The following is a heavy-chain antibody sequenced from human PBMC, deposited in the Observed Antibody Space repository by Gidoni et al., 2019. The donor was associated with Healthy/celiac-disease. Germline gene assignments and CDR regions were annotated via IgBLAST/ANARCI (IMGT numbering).Heavy chain of an antibody. Sequence: QVQLVASGGGVVQPGRSLRLSCAASGFTFSSYGMHWVRQAPVKGLEGVAVISYDGSNKYDADSVKGRFTISRDNSKNKLYLQMNSLRAEDTAVYYCAKVRIAARDWDDYWGQGTLVTVSS. D-gene: IGHD6-6*01. J-gene: IGHJ4*02. CDR2: ISYDGSNK. CDR1: GFTFSSYG. CDR3: AKVRIAARDWDDY. V-gene: IGHV3-30*18.